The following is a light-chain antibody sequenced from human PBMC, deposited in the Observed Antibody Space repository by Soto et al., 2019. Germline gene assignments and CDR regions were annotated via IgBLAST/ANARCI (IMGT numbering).Light chain of an antibody. J-gene: IGLJ1*01. Sequence: QSVLTQPTSVSGAPGQRVTVSCTGSSSNIGAGYDVHWYQQLPGTAPKLLIYGNTNRPSGVPDRFSGSKSGTSASLAITGLQAEDEADYYCQSYDSSLGGPYVFGAGTKVTVL. V-gene: IGLV1-40*01. CDR1: SSNIGAGYD. CDR3: QSYDSSLGGPYV. CDR2: GNT.